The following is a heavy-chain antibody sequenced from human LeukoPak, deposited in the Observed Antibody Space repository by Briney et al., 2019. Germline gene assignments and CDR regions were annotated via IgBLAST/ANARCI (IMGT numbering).Heavy chain of an antibody. CDR3: ARVLSGRGSLYDYYYYMDV. J-gene: IGHJ6*03. CDR2: ISGNGGDT. CDR1: GFTFTSYS. D-gene: IGHD3-10*01. Sequence: GGSLRLSCAASGFTFTSYSMSWVRQAPGKGLEWVSVISGNGGDTFYADSVKGRFTISRDNYKNTLYLQMNSLRVEDTAVYYRARVLSGRGSLYDYYYYMDVWGKGTTVTISS. V-gene: IGHV3-23*01.